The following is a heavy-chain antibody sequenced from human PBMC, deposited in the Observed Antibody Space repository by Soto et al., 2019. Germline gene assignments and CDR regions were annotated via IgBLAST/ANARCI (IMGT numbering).Heavy chain of an antibody. CDR3: ARDRVLAVAGTAYYYYYYMDV. CDR2: IYHSGST. D-gene: IGHD6-19*01. J-gene: IGHJ6*03. CDR1: SGSISSSNW. V-gene: IGHV4-4*02. Sequence: QVQLQESGPGLVKPSGTLSLTCAVSSGSISSSNWWSWVRQPPGKGLEWIGEIYHSGSTNYNPSLNSRVTISVDKSKNQFSLKLSSVTAADTAVYYCARDRVLAVAGTAYYYYYYMDVWGKGTTVTVSS.